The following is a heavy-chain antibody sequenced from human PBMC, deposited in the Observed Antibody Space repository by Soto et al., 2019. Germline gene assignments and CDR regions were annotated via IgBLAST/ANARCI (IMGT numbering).Heavy chain of an antibody. J-gene: IGHJ4*02. Sequence: QVQLVESGGRVVQPVRPLRLSCAASGFTFSSYGMHWVRQAPGKGLEWVAVISDDGSNKYYADSVKGRFTISRDNSKNTLYLPMNSLRAEDTAVYYCARAEDDDYYLDDWGQGTLVTVSS. CDR2: ISDDGSNK. CDR1: GFTFSSYG. V-gene: IGHV3-30-3*01. CDR3: ARAEDDDYYLDD. D-gene: IGHD3-3*01.